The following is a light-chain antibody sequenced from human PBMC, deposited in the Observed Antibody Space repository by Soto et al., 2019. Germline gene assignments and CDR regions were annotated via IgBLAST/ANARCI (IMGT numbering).Light chain of an antibody. CDR2: TVS. J-gene: IGLJ1*01. CDR1: SSDVGLYDY. Sequence: QSVLTQPASVSGSPGQSITISCTGTSSDVGLYDYVSWYQQHPGKAPQLMIYTVSNRPSGVSNRFSASKSGNTASLFISGLQAEDEADYYCSSYTSDSSYVFGSGTKATGL. CDR3: SSYTSDSSYV. V-gene: IGLV2-14*01.